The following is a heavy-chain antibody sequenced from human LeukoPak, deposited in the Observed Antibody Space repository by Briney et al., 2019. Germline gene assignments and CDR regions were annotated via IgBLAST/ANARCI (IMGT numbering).Heavy chain of an antibody. CDR3: ARVRGSSGSYEYYHYMYV. CDR2: IYYSGST. Sequence: SETLSLTCTVAGGSLSSYYWSWVRHPPGKGLGWIGYIYYSGSTNYNPSLKSRVTISVDTSKNQFSLKLSSVTAADTAVYYCARVRGSSGSYEYYHYMYVWGKGTTVTISS. V-gene: IGHV4-59*01. D-gene: IGHD1-26*01. CDR1: GGSLSSYY. J-gene: IGHJ6*03.